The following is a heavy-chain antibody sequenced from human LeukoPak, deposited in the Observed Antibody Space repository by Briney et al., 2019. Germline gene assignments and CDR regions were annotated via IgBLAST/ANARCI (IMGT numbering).Heavy chain of an antibody. D-gene: IGHD6-6*01. CDR2: ISSSGSTI. V-gene: IGHV3-11*01. Sequence: PGGSLRLSCAASGFTFSDYYMSWIRQAPGKGLEWVSYISSSGSTIYYADSVKGRFTISRDNAKNSLYLQMNSLRAEDTAVYYCAKRVEYSSSSGGYFDHWGQGTLVTVSS. J-gene: IGHJ4*02. CDR1: GFTFSDYY. CDR3: AKRVEYSSSSGGYFDH.